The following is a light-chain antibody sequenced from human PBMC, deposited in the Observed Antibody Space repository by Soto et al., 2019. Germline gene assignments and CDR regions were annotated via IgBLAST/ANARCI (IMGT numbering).Light chain of an antibody. Sequence: AIRMTQSPSSLSASTGDRVTITCRASQGISSYLAWYQQKPGKAPKLLIYAASTLQSGVPSRFSGIGSGTDFTLTISCLQSEDFATYSCQQYYSYPRTFGQGTKLEIK. V-gene: IGKV1-8*01. CDR1: QGISSY. CDR3: QQYYSYPRT. J-gene: IGKJ2*01. CDR2: AAS.